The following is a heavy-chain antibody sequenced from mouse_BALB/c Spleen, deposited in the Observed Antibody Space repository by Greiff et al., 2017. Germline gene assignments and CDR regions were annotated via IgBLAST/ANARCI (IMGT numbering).Heavy chain of an antibody. CDR3: ARMRKYGNYFFDY. CDR2: IFPGSGNT. J-gene: IGHJ2*01. D-gene: IGHD2-10*02. CDR1: GYSFTSYY. Sequence: VQLQESGPELVKPGASVKISCKASGYSFTSYYIHWVKQRPGQGLEWIGWIFPGSGNTKYNEKFKGKATLTADTSSSTAYMQLSSLTSEDSAVYFCARMRKYGNYFFDYWGQGTTLTVSS. V-gene: IGHV1-66*01.